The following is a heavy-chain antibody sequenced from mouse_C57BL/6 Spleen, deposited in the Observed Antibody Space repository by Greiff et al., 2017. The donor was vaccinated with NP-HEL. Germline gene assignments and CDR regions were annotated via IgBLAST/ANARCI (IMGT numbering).Heavy chain of an antibody. D-gene: IGHD2-2*01. V-gene: IGHV5-17*01. CDR2: ISSGSSTI. Sequence: EVQLVESGGGLVKPGGSLKLSCAASGFTFSDYGMHWVRQAPEKGLEWVAYISSGSSTIYYADTVKGRFTISRDNAKNTLFLQMTSLRSEDTAMYYCARRNGYDSAWFAYWGQGTLVTVSA. CDR3: ARRNGYDSAWFAY. CDR1: GFTFSDYG. J-gene: IGHJ3*01.